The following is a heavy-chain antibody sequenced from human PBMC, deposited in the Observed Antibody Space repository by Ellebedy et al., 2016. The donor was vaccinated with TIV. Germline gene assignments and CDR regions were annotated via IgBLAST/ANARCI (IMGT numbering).Heavy chain of an antibody. D-gene: IGHD3-10*02. Sequence: GESLKISCAASGFTFSSQSMNRVRQAPGKGLEWISYFAPSSDTLHYADSVKGRFTVSRDNARSSLYLQMSRLRAEDTAVYFCARVFGGHDYVDSWGPGSQVTVSS. J-gene: IGHJ4*02. CDR2: FAPSSDTL. V-gene: IGHV3-48*01. CDR3: ARVFGGHDYVDS. CDR1: GFTFSSQS.